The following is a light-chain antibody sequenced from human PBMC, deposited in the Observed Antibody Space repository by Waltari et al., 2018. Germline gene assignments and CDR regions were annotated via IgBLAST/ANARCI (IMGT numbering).Light chain of an antibody. J-gene: IGKJ1*01. CDR1: QRISSH. V-gene: IGKV3-15*01. Sequence: EIVMTQSPATLSVSPGERATLSCRASQRISSHLAWYQQNPGQAPRLLIHGASTRATGIPARFSGSGSGTEFTLTISSLQSEDFAVYCCHQYHDWPQTFGQGTKVELK. CDR3: HQYHDWPQT. CDR2: GAS.